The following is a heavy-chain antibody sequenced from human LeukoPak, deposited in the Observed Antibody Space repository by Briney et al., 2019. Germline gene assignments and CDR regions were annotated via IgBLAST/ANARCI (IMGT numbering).Heavy chain of an antibody. CDR3: ARGRQALTGYSAFDY. CDR2: ISSSGSTI. Sequence: PGGSLRLSCAASTSDFSDYYMSWIRQAPGKGLEWVSYISSSGSTIYYADSVKGRFTISRDNAKNSLYLQMNSLRAEDTAVYYCARGRQALTGYSAFDYWGQGTLVTVSS. V-gene: IGHV3-11*01. J-gene: IGHJ4*02. D-gene: IGHD3-9*01. CDR1: TSDFSDYY.